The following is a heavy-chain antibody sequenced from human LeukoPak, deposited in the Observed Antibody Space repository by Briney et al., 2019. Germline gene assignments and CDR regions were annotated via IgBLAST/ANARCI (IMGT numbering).Heavy chain of an antibody. V-gene: IGHV3-23*01. Sequence: GGSLRLSCAASGFTFSSYAMSWVRQAPGKGLEWVSAVSGSGVSTYYADSVKGRFTISRDNSKNTLYPQMYSLRAEDTAVYYCAKVGSGWYYFDYWGQGTLATVSS. CDR1: GFTFSSYA. J-gene: IGHJ4*02. CDR2: VSGSGVST. CDR3: AKVGSGWYYFDY. D-gene: IGHD6-19*01.